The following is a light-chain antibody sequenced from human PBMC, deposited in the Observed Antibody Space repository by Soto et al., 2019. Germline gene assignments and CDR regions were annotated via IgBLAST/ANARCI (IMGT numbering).Light chain of an antibody. CDR2: KAS. V-gene: IGKV1-5*03. Sequence: DIQMTQSPSTLSGSVGDRVTITCRACQTISSWLAWYQQKPGKAPKLLIYKASTLKSGVPSRFSGSGSGTEFTLTISSRQPEDFATYYCLQHNRYHQTFCQGTKVDIK. CDR3: LQHNRYHQT. CDR1: QTISSW. J-gene: IGKJ1*01.